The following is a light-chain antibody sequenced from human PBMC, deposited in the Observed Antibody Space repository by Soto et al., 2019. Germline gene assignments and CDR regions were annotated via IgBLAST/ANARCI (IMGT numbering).Light chain of an antibody. CDR3: QQYYSYPQT. Sequence: AIRMTQSPSSFSASTGDRVTIACRASQGISSYLAWYQQKPGKAPKLLIYAASTLQSGVPSRFSGSGSGTDFTLTISCLQSEDFATYYCQQYYSYPQTFGQGPRCIS. CDR2: AAS. J-gene: IGKJ2*01. V-gene: IGKV1-8*01. CDR1: QGISSY.